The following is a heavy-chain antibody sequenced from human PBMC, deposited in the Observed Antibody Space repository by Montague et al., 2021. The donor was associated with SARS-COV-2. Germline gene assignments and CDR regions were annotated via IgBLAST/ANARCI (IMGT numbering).Heavy chain of an antibody. J-gene: IGHJ5*02. CDR3: ARDGGTVTTFLGVGYVRGGLNWFDP. D-gene: IGHD4-17*01. CDR1: GGSISSSSYY. Sequence: SETLSLTCTASGGSISSSSYYWGWIRQPPGKGLEWIGSIYYSGSTYYNPSLKSRVTISVDTSKNQFSLKLSSVTAADTAVYYCARDGGTVTTFLGVGYVRGGLNWFDPGGQGTLVTVSS. V-gene: IGHV4-39*07. CDR2: IYYSGST.